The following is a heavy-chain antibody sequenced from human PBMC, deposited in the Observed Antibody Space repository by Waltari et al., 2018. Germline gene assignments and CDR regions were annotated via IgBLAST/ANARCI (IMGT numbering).Heavy chain of an antibody. CDR3: ARWFQLPGSSGVVMADY. Sequence: QVQLVQSGAEVKKPGASVKVSSKASGYTFHSYDINWVRQATGQGLELMGWMNTNSGNTGYAQKFQGRVTITRNTSISTAYMELSSLRSEDTAVYYCARWFQLPGSSGVVMADYWGQGTLVTVSS. D-gene: IGHD6-19*01. CDR1: GYTFHSYD. CDR2: MNTNSGNT. J-gene: IGHJ4*02. V-gene: IGHV1-8*03.